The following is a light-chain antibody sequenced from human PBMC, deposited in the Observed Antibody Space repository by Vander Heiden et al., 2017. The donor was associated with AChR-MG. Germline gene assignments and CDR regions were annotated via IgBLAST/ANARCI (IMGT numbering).Light chain of an antibody. V-gene: IGLV3-25*03. CDR2: KDS. CDR3: QSADSSGTYRGV. Sequence: SYELTQPPSVSVSPGQTARITCSGDALPKQYASWYQQKPGQAPVLVIYKDSERPSGIPERFSGSSSGTTVTLTSSGVQAEDEADYYCQSADSSGTYRGVFGGGTKLTGL. J-gene: IGLJ2*01. CDR1: ALPKQY.